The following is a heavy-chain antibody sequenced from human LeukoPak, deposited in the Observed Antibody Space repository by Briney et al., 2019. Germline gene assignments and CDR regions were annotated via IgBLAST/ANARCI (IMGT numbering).Heavy chain of an antibody. V-gene: IGHV3-48*01. D-gene: IGHD6-6*01. CDR3: AREYSSSSGRSFDY. J-gene: IGHJ4*02. Sequence: GGSLRLSCAASAFTFSGYSMNWVRQAPWKGLEWVSYISPSATTIYYADSVKGRFTISRDNAKNSLYLQMNSLRAEDTAVYYCAREYSSSSGRSFDYWGQGTLVTVSS. CDR2: ISPSATTI. CDR1: AFTFSGYS.